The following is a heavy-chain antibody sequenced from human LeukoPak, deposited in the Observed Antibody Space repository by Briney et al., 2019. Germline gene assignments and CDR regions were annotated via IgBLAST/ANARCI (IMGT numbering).Heavy chain of an antibody. Sequence: RPSETLSLTCTVSGGSISSYYWNWIRQPPGKGLEWIGYIYNSGSTNNNPSLKSRVTISVDTYKKQFSLKLSSVTAADTAVYYCARDQYYYDSSGYPHYYYYYMDVWGKGTTVTVSS. CDR2: IYNSGST. V-gene: IGHV4-59*01. CDR1: GGSISSYY. D-gene: IGHD3-22*01. CDR3: ARDQYYYDSSGYPHYYYYYMDV. J-gene: IGHJ6*03.